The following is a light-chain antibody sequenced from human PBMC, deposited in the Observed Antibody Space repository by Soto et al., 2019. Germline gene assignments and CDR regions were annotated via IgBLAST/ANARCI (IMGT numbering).Light chain of an antibody. V-gene: IGLV2-14*01. J-gene: IGLJ2*01. Sequence: QSALTQPASVSGSPGQSITISCTGTSSDVGGYKYVSWYQQHPGKAPKLMIYDVTNRPSGVSNRFSGSKSGNTASLTISGLQAEDEADYYCSSYTRSNTLVFGGGTKLTVL. CDR1: SSDVGGYKY. CDR2: DVT. CDR3: SSYTRSNTLV.